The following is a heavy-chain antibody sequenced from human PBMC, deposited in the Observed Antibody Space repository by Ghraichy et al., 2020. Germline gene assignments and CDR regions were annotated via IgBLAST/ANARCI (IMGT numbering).Heavy chain of an antibody. CDR2: ISGSGGST. Sequence: LSLTCAASGFTFSSYAMSWVRQAPGKGLEWVSAISGSGGSTYYADSVKGRFTISRDNSKNTLYLQMNSLRAEDTAVYYCAKDLLEVTPNYYYYGMDVWGPGTTVNVSS. J-gene: IGHJ6*02. CDR3: AKDLLEVTPNYYYYGMDV. V-gene: IGHV3-23*01. CDR1: GFTFSSYA. D-gene: IGHD4-23*01.